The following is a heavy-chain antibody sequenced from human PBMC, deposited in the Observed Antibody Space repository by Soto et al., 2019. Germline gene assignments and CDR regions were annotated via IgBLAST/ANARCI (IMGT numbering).Heavy chain of an antibody. J-gene: IGHJ4*02. CDR2: VYYSGST. CDR3: AKYRSPEAEGYSIAL. Sequence: PSETLSLTCTLSVCSIIGYDWSLIRQPPGKGLEWIGYVYYSGSTKYNPSLESRVTISVDMSNNQFSLMLTSVTAADTAVYYCAKYRSPEAEGYSIALWGQGTMVTVSS. CDR1: VCSIIGYD. V-gene: IGHV4-59*01. D-gene: IGHD5-12*01.